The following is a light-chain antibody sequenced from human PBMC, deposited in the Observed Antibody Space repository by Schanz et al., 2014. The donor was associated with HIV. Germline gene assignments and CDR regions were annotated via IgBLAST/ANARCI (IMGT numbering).Light chain of an antibody. V-gene: IGLV1-40*01. J-gene: IGLJ1*01. Sequence: QSVLTQPPSVSGAPGQRVSISCTGTTSNIGAGYDVHWYLQLPGSAPKLLIYGNNNRPSGVPDRFSGSKSGTSASLAITGLQAEDEADYYCGTWDSRMSVGFVFGSGTKVTVL. CDR1: TSNIGAGYD. CDR3: GTWDSRMSVGFV. CDR2: GNN.